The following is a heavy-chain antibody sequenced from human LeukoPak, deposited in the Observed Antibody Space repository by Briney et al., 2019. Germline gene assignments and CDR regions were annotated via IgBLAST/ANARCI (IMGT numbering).Heavy chain of an antibody. CDR2: IRSSRSYI. J-gene: IGHJ4*02. CDR1: GFTFSSYS. D-gene: IGHD6-6*01. V-gene: IGHV3-21*01. Sequence: GGTLRLSCAASGFTFSSYSMNWVRQAPGKGLEWVSSIRSSRSYIYYADSVKGRFTISRDNAKNSLYLQMNSLRAEDTAVYYCAREREQLARFDYWGQGTLVTVSS. CDR3: AREREQLARFDY.